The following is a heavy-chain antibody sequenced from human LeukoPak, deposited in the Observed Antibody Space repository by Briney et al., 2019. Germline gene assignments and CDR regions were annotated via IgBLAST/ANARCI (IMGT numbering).Heavy chain of an antibody. D-gene: IGHD6-13*01. CDR2: ISYDGSNK. J-gene: IGHJ5*02. CDR1: GFTFSSYA. CDR3: ARGKRYSSSWFYNRFDP. Sequence: PGGSLRLSCAASGFTFSSYAMHWVRQAPGKGLEWVAVISYDGSNKYYADSVKGRFTVSRENAKNSLYLQMNSLRAGDTAVYYCARGKRYSSSWFYNRFDPWGQGTLVTVSS. V-gene: IGHV3-30*14.